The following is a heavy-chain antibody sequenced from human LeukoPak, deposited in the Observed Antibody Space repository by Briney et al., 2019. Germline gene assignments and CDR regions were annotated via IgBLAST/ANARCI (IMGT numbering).Heavy chain of an antibody. D-gene: IGHD2-2*01. CDR1: GYTFTSYG. J-gene: IGHJ5*02. V-gene: IGHV1-18*01. CDR3: AGVVPAALYNWFDP. Sequence: ASVKVSCKASGYTFTSYGISWVRQAPGQELEWMGWISAYNGNTNYAQKLQGRVTMTTDTSTSTAYMELRSLRSDDTAVYYCAGVVPAALYNWFDPWGQGTLVTVSS. CDR2: ISAYNGNT.